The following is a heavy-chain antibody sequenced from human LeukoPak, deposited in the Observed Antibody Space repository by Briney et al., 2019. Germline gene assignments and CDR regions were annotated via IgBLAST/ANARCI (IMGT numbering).Heavy chain of an antibody. CDR3: AKGRSGSYLFDAFDI. D-gene: IGHD1-26*01. CDR1: GFTFSSYA. Sequence: GGSLRLSCAASGFTFSSYAMHWVRQAPGKGLEWVAVISYDGSNKYYADSVKGRFTNSRDNSKNTLYLQMNSLRAEDTAVYYCAKGRSGSYLFDAFDIWGQGTMVTVSS. V-gene: IGHV3-30-3*01. CDR2: ISYDGSNK. J-gene: IGHJ3*02.